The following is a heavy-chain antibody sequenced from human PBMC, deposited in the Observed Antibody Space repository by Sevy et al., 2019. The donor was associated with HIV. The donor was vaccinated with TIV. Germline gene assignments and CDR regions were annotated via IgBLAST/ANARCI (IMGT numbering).Heavy chain of an antibody. V-gene: IGHV3-15*07. Sequence: GGSLRLSCAASGFTFSNAWMNWVRQAPGEGLEWVGRIKRKTDGGTTDDAAPVKGRFTISRDDSKNTLFLQMNSLKTEDTAVYYCSTFGIFRVVMKDYWGQGARVTVSS. CDR2: IKRKTDGGTT. J-gene: IGHJ4*02. CDR1: GFTFSNAW. CDR3: STFGIFRVVMKDY. D-gene: IGHD3-3*01.